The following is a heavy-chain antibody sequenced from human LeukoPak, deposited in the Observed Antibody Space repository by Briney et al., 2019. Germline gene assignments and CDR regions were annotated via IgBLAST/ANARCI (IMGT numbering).Heavy chain of an antibody. CDR2: ITAGGDDT. CDR1: GFTFSNYA. J-gene: IGHJ4*02. V-gene: IGHV3-23*01. CDR3: AKGSSSSRPYYFDY. Sequence: GGAVRLSCTASGFTFSNYAMSWVRQAPGKGLDWISAITAGGDDTYYADSVKGRVTISRDNSKNTLYLQMNSLRVEDTAVYYCAKGSSSSRPYYFDYWGQGALVTVSS. D-gene: IGHD6-6*01.